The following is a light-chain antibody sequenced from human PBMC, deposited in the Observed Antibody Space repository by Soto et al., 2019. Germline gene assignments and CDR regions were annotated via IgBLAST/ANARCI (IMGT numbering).Light chain of an antibody. J-gene: IGKJ3*01. Sequence: EMVLTQSQGTLFLSPGERPTLSCRASQGVSSSYLAWYHQKPGQAPRLLIYGASSRATGIPDRFSGSGSGTDFTLTISRLEPEDFAVYYCQQYGSSPTFGPGTKVDIK. V-gene: IGKV3-20*01. CDR2: GAS. CDR1: QGVSSSY. CDR3: QQYGSSPT.